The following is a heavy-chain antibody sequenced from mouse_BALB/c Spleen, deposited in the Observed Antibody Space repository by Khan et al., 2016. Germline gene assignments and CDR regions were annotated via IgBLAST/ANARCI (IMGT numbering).Heavy chain of an antibody. CDR1: GFSLTSYG. D-gene: IGHD1-1*01. V-gene: IGHV2-5*01. Sequence: QVRLQQSGPGLVQPSQSLSITCTVSGFSLTSYGVHWVRQSPGKGLEWLGVIWRGGSTDYNADFMSRLSITKDNSKSQVFFKMNSLQADDTAIYYCAKRYYGSYAMDYWGQGTSVTVSS. CDR3: AKRYYGSYAMDY. J-gene: IGHJ4*01. CDR2: IWRGGST.